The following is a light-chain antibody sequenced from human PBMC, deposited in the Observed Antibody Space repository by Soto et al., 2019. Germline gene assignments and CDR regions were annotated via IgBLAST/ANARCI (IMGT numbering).Light chain of an antibody. V-gene: IGKV3-15*01. J-gene: IGKJ5*01. CDR3: QQFDSGPIT. Sequence: EIVLTQSPATLTASPGERATLSCRASQSVTTNLAWYQQKPGQVPRLLISGASTRATDIPARFSGSGSGTDFTLTISSLQSEDLAVYYCQQFDSGPITFGQGTRLEIK. CDR1: QSVTTN. CDR2: GAS.